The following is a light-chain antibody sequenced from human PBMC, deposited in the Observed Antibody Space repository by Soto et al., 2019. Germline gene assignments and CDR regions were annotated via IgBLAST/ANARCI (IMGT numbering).Light chain of an antibody. CDR1: QSVSSSY. CDR3: QHYGSSRWT. CDR2: GAS. V-gene: IGKV3-20*01. J-gene: IGKJ1*01. Sequence: EIVLTQSPDTLSLSPGERAILSCRASQSVSSSYLAWYQQKPGQAPRLLIYGASRRATGIPDRFSGSGSGTDFTLTISRLEPEDFAVYYCQHYGSSRWTFGQGTKVEIK.